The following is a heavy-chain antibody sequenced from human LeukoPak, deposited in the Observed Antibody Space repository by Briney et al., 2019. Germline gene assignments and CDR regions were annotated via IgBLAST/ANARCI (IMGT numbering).Heavy chain of an antibody. J-gene: IGHJ4*02. CDR2: IRYDGSNK. Sequence: GGSLRLSCGASGFTFSSYGMHWVRQAPGKGREWVAFIRYDGSNKYYADSVKGRFTISRDNSKNTLYLQMNSLRAEDTAVYYCAKESAPYYDFWSGYYHLDYWGQGTLVTVSS. V-gene: IGHV3-30*02. CDR3: AKESAPYYDFWSGYYHLDY. CDR1: GFTFSSYG. D-gene: IGHD3-3*01.